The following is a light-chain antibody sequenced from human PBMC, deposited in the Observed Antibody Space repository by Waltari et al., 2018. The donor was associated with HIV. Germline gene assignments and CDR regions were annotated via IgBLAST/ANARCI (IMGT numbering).Light chain of an antibody. CDR3: QQYNTFPYT. Sequence: DIQMTQSPSTLSASVGDGVTISCRASQTINNWLAWYQQKPGQAPKLLIYQASKLESGVTSRFRGTRSGTEFTLTISSLQPDDFATYYCQQYNTFPYTFGQGTKLEIK. CDR2: QAS. J-gene: IGKJ2*01. V-gene: IGKV1-5*03. CDR1: QTINNW.